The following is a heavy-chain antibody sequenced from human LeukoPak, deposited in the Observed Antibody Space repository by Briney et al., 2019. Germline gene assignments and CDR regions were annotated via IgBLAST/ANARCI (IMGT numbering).Heavy chain of an antibody. CDR1: GYTFTGYY. CDR3: ARGGIVATILLGYFDY. CDR2: INPNSGGT. J-gene: IGHJ4*02. V-gene: IGHV1-2*02. D-gene: IGHD5-12*01. Sequence: ASVKVSCKASGYTFTGYYMHWVRQAPGQGLEWMGWINPNSGGTNYAQKFQGRVTMTRDTSISTAYMELSRLRSDDTAVYYCARGGIVATILLGYFDYWGQGTLVTVSS.